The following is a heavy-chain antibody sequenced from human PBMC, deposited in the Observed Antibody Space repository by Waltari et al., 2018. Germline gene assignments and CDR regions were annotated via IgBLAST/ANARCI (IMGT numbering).Heavy chain of an antibody. V-gene: IGHV1-2*02. CDR3: ARDLQVGTEAFDY. Sequence: QVQLVQSGAEVKKPGASVKVSCKTSGYTFTGYYMHWVRQAPGQGLEWMGWINPNSGGTNYAQKFQGRVTVTRDRSISTAYMELSRLRSDDTAVYYCARDLQVGTEAFDYWGQGTLVTVSS. D-gene: IGHD1-26*01. CDR1: GYTFTGYY. J-gene: IGHJ4*02. CDR2: INPNSGGT.